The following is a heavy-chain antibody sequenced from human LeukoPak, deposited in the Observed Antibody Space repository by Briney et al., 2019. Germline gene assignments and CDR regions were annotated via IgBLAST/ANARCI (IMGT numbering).Heavy chain of an antibody. CDR3: GRDSRPRAEGQLVY. J-gene: IGHJ4*02. D-gene: IGHD6-13*01. V-gene: IGHV3-33*01. CDR2: IWYDGSNK. Sequence: GGSLRLSCAASGFTFSSYGMHWVRQAPGKGLEWVAVIWYDGSNKYYADSVKGRFTISRDNAKNTLYLQMNSLRAEDTAVYYCGRDSRPRAEGQLVYWGQGTLVTVSS. CDR1: GFTFSSYG.